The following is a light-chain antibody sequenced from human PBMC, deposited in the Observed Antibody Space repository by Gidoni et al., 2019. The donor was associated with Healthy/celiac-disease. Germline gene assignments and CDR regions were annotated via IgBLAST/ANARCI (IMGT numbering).Light chain of an antibody. CDR1: QSVNSN. V-gene: IGKV3-15*01. CDR3: QQYNNWPGT. J-gene: IGKJ1*01. Sequence: EIAMPQSPATRSVSPGERANLSCRACQSVNSNLAWYQQKPGQAPRLLIYGASTRATGIPARFSGSGSGTEFTLTISSLQSEDFAVYYCQQYNNWPGTFGQGTKVEIK. CDR2: GAS.